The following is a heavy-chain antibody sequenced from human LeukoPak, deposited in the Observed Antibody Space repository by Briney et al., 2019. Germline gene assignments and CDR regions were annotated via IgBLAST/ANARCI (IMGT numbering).Heavy chain of an antibody. CDR1: GYTFTGYY. D-gene: IGHD1-26*01. CDR2: INPNSGGT. J-gene: IGHJ4*02. CDR3: AIGRVVGATSPEDC. Sequence: GASVKVSCKASGYTFTGYYMHWVRQAPGQGLEWMGGINPNSGGTNYAQKFQGRVTTTRDTSISTAYMELSSLRSDDTAVYYCAIGRVVGATSPEDCWGQGTLVTVSS. V-gene: IGHV1-2*02.